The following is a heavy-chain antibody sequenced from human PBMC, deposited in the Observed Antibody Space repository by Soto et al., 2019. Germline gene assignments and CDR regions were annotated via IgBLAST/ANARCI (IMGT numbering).Heavy chain of an antibody. J-gene: IGHJ6*02. V-gene: IGHV3-15*01. CDR1: GFTFSNAW. CDR2: IKSKTDGGTT. Sequence: GGSLRLSCAASGFTFSNAWMSWVRQAPGKGLEWVGRIKSKTDGGTTDYAAPVKGRFTISRDDSKNTLYLQMNSLKTEDTAVYYCTTGGCSGGSCYYYYYGMDVWGQGTTVTVSS. D-gene: IGHD2-15*01. CDR3: TTGGCSGGSCYYYYYGMDV.